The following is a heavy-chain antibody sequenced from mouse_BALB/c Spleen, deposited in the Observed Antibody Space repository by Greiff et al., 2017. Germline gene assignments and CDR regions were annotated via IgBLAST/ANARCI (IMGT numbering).Heavy chain of an antibody. CDR2: IDPANGNT. D-gene: IGHD1-1*01. Sequence: VHVKQSGPELVKPGASVKVSCKASGYSFTDYNMYWVKQSHGKSLEWIGYIDPANGNTKYDPKFQGKATITADTSSNTAYLQLSSLTSEDTAVYYCARDYGSGYWYFDVWGAGTTVTVSS. V-gene: IGHV1S135*01. CDR3: ARDYGSGYWYFDV. J-gene: IGHJ1*01. CDR1: GYSFTDYN.